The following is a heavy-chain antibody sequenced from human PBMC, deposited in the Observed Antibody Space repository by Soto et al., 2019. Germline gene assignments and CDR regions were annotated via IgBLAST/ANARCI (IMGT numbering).Heavy chain of an antibody. CDR2: ISSSSSYI. D-gene: IGHD4-17*01. CDR3: ARGGTDYGDYDESPGYYYYYMDV. Sequence: GGSLRLSCAASGFTFSSYSMNWVRQAPGKGLEWVSSISSSSSYIYYADSVKGRFTISRDNAKNSLYLQMNSLRAEDTAVYYCARGGTDYGDYDESPGYYYYYMDVWGKGTTVTVSS. CDR1: GFTFSSYS. J-gene: IGHJ6*03. V-gene: IGHV3-21*01.